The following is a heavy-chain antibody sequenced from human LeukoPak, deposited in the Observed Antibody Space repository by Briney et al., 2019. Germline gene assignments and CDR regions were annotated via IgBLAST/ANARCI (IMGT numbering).Heavy chain of an antibody. CDR3: ASSVYHYYGSGSYSGQFDY. J-gene: IGHJ4*02. V-gene: IGHV4-30-2*01. Sequence: SETLSLTCAVSGGSISSGGYSWSWIRQPPGKGLEWIGYIYHSGSTYYNPSLKSRVTISVDRSKNQFSLKLSSVTAANPAVYYCASSVYHYYGSGSYSGQFDYWGQGTLVTVSS. D-gene: IGHD3-10*01. CDR2: IYHSGST. CDR1: GGSISSGGYS.